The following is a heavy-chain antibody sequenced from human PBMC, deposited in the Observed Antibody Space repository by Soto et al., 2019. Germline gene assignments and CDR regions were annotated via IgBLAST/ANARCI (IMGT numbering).Heavy chain of an antibody. CDR2: VHYTGTT. D-gene: IGHD4-17*01. J-gene: IGHJ4*02. V-gene: IGHV4-59*01. Sequence: QLQLQESGPRLVKPSETLYLTCTVSGGSISSYYWRWIRQSPGRGLEWTGFVHYTGTTNYNPSLKSRVAMSLDSSKRQFSLTLKSVTTADTAVYYCARGSALIYGDYPGAGYFDFWGQGVLVTVSS. CDR1: GGSISSYY. CDR3: ARGSALIYGDYPGAGYFDF.